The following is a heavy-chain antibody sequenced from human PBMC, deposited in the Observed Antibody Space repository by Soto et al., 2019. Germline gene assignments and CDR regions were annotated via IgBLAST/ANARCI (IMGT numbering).Heavy chain of an antibody. V-gene: IGHV1-69*13. CDR1: GGTFSSYA. Sequence: VKVSCKASGGTFSSYAISWVRQAPGQGLEWMGGIIPIFGTANYAQKFQGRVTITADKSTSTAYMELSSLRSEDTAVYYCARSPYHRYCSRTSCPTWLGPCGRQPLVTVDS. CDR3: ARSPYHRYCSRTSCPTWLGP. J-gene: IGHJ5*02. D-gene: IGHD2-2*01. CDR2: IIPIFGTA.